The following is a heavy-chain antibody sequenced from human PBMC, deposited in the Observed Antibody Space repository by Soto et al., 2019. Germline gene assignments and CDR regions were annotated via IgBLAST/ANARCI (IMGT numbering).Heavy chain of an antibody. Sequence: AETRSLTCSVSGASTSTSDYYWGWIRQHPGQGLEWIGSIYGGSTYYNPSLKSRVTISVDTSKNQFSLRLSSVTAADTAVFYCARGFLTWGYHNGNWFDPRAQRTPVPVS. J-gene: IGHJ5*02. CDR1: GASTSTSDYY. V-gene: IGHV4-39*01. CDR2: IYGGST. D-gene: IGHD3-16*01. CDR3: ARGFLTWGYHNGNWFDP.